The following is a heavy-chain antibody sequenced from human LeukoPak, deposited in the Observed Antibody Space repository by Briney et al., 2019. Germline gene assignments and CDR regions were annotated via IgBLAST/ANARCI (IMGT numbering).Heavy chain of an antibody. V-gene: IGHV1-2*02. Sequence: GASVKVSCKASGYTFIDYYIHWVRQAPGHGLEWLGWINPHSGDTSYAQNFQGRVIMTRDMSMSTVYMELSNVISGDTAVYYCAKDAGIFGTQAPPDYYMDVWGKGTTVTVAS. CDR3: AKDAGIFGTQAPPDYYMDV. J-gene: IGHJ6*03. D-gene: IGHD3-3*02. CDR1: GYTFIDYY. CDR2: INPHSGDT.